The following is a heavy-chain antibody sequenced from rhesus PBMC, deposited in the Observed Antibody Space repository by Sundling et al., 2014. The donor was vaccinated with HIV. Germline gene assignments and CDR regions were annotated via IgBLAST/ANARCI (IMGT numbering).Heavy chain of an antibody. CDR3: ARHRGYCTSGSCYVLDCDV. V-gene: IGHV4-169*01. J-gene: IGHJ1*01. D-gene: IGHD2-2*01. Sequence: QVQLQESGPGLVKPSETLPLTCAVSGASISSNFWSWIRQAPGKGLEWIGYIHGRGTSTNYNPSLKSRVTLSVDTSKNHLSLKLSSVTAADTAVYYCARHRGYCTSGSCYVLDCDVWGQGALVTVSS. CDR1: GASISSNF. CDR2: IHGRGTST.